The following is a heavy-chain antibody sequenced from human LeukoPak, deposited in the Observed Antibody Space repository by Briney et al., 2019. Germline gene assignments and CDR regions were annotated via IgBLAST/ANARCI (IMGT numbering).Heavy chain of an antibody. CDR1: GFTFRSYA. CDR3: ARDSHTTSPFDI. V-gene: IGHV3-30-3*01. D-gene: IGHD1-1*01. Sequence: GRSLRLSCAASGFTFRSYAIHWVRQAPGKGLEWLAVISYDGNNKYYADSVKGRFSISRDNSKNTLYLQMNSLRPEDTALYYCARDSHTTSPFDIWGQGTMVTVSS. J-gene: IGHJ3*02. CDR2: ISYDGNNK.